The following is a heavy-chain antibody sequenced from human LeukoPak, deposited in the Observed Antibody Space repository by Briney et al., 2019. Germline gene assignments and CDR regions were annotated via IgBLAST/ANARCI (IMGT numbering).Heavy chain of an antibody. CDR3: AREGIGTYCFDY. D-gene: IGHD1-1*01. V-gene: IGHV6-1*01. Sequence: SQTLSLTCAISGDSVSSNSAAWNWIRQSPSRGLEWLGRTYYRSKRYNDYAVSVKSRLTINADTSENQLSLQLNSVTPDDTAVYYCAREGIGTYCFDYWGQGTLVTVSS. CDR2: TYYRSKRYN. J-gene: IGHJ4*02. CDR1: GDSVSSNSAA.